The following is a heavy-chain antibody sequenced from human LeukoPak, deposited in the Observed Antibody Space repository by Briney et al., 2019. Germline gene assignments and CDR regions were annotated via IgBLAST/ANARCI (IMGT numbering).Heavy chain of an antibody. D-gene: IGHD3-22*01. CDR1: GFTVSSNY. J-gene: IGHJ4*02. CDR3: AKSYDSSGYYRNLDY. CDR2: ISGSGGST. Sequence: GGSLRLSCAASGFTVSSNYMSWVRQAPGKGLEWVSAISGSGGSTYYADSVKGRFTISRDNPKNTLYLQMNSLRAEDTAVYYCAKSYDSSGYYRNLDYWGQGTLVTVSS. V-gene: IGHV3-23*01.